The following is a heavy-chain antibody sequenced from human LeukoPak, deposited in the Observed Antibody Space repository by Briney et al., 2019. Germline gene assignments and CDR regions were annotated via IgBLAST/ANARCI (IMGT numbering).Heavy chain of an antibody. V-gene: IGHV4-30-2*01. CDR3: ARALDVGQGPKFDY. J-gene: IGHJ4*02. CDR1: GGSISSGGYS. CDR2: IYHSGST. Sequence: SETLSLTCAVSGGSISSGGYSWGWIRQPPGKGLEWIGYIYHSGSTYYNPSLKGRVTISVDRSKNQFSLKLSSVTAADTAVYYCARALDVGQGPKFDYWGQGTLVTVSS. D-gene: IGHD1-1*01.